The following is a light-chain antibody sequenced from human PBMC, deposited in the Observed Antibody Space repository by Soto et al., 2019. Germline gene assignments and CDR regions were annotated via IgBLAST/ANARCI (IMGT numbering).Light chain of an antibody. J-gene: IGKJ1*01. Sequence: DIQMTQSPSTLSASVGDRVTITCRASQSINTWLAWYQQKPGKAPKLLIYDALSLESGVPSRFSGSGSGTEFSLTISGLQPDDFATYYCQQYNSYSWTFGQGTKVDNK. CDR1: QSINTW. CDR2: DAL. V-gene: IGKV1-5*01. CDR3: QQYNSYSWT.